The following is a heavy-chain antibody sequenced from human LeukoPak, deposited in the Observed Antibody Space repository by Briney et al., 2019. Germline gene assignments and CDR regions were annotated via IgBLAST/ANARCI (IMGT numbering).Heavy chain of an antibody. D-gene: IGHD2-15*01. CDR1: VGFTTYDY. J-gene: IGHJ4*02. CDR2: IHTTGST. CDR3: ARGGGNRHFDS. V-gene: IGHV4-4*07. Sequence: SETLSRTCSVSVGFTTYDYWNWIRQPAGKAPEWIGRIHTTGSTNYNPSLKSRLTMTLDKSKKQFSLKVTSMTAADTALYYCARGGGNRHFDSWGQGILVTVSS.